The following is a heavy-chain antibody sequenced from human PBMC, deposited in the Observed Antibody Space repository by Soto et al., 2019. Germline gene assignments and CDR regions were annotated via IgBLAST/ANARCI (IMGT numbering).Heavy chain of an antibody. D-gene: IGHD3-22*01. V-gene: IGHV1-69*13. CDR2: IIPIFGTA. J-gene: IGHJ5*02. CDR3: ARVGLSYYYDSSGYYSRSWFDP. Sequence: SVKVSCKASGGTFSSYAISWVRQAPGQGHERMGGIIPIFGTANYAQKLQGRVTITADESTSTAYMELSSLRSEDTAVYYCARVGLSYYYDSSGYYSRSWFDPWGQGTLVTVSS. CDR1: GGTFSSYA.